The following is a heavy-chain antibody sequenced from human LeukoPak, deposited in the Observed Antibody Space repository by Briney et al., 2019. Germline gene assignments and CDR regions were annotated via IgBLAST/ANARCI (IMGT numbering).Heavy chain of an antibody. CDR1: GFTFSSYG. D-gene: IGHD2-21*02. CDR2: IRYDGSNK. CDR3: AKEIEGDYYYYYYGMDV. Sequence: GGSLRLSCAASGFTFSSYGMHWVRQAPGKGLEWVAFIRYDGSNKYYADSVKGRFTISRDNSKNTLYLQMNSLRAEDTAVYYCAKEIEGDYYYYYYGMDVWGQGTTVTVSS. V-gene: IGHV3-30*02. J-gene: IGHJ6*02.